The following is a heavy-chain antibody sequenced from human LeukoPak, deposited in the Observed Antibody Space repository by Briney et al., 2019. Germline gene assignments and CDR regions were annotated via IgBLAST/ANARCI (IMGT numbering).Heavy chain of an antibody. CDR3: ARRWGFWSGYQSDY. V-gene: IGHV4-59*11. J-gene: IGHJ4*02. Sequence: SETLSLTCTGSGASIRSHYWSWIRQPPGKGLEWIGYMYYSGNSNYNPALKSRVTISVDTSRNQFSLKLSSVTAADTAVYYCARRWGFWSGYQSDYWGQGTLVTVSS. CDR2: MYYSGNS. CDR1: GASIRSHY. D-gene: IGHD3-3*01.